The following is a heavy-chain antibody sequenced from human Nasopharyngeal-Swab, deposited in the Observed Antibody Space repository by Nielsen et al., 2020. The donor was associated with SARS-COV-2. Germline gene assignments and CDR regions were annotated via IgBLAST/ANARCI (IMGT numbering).Heavy chain of an antibody. CDR2: INPNSGGT. V-gene: IGHV1-2*06. CDR1: GYTFTGYY. J-gene: IGHJ6*02. CDR3: ARDPTSGAGTGDYYYGMDV. Sequence: ASVKVSCKASGYTFTGYYMHWVRQAPGQGLEWMGRINPNSGGTNYAQKFQGRVTMTRDTSISTAYMELSRLRSDDTAVYYCARDPTSGAGTGDYYYGMDVWGQGTTVTVSS. D-gene: IGHD6-19*01.